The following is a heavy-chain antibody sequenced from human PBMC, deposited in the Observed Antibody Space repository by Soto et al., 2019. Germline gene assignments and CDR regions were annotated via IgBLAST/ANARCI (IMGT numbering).Heavy chain of an antibody. V-gene: IGHV3-23*01. Sequence: GGSLRLSCAASGFTFSSYAMSWVRQAPGKGLEWVSAIRGSGGRTDYADSVKGRFTISRDDAKNTLYLQMNSLRTDDTALYYCAKDPTTAPRWALDIWGQGTLVTVSS. CDR1: GFTFSSYA. CDR3: AKDPTTAPRWALDI. D-gene: IGHD4-4*01. J-gene: IGHJ3*02. CDR2: IRGSGGRT.